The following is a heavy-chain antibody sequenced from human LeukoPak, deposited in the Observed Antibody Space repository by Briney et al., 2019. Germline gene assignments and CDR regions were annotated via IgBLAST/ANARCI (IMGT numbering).Heavy chain of an antibody. CDR1: GFTFSSYW. V-gene: IGHV3-23*01. CDR2: ISGSGGTA. D-gene: IGHD3-22*01. J-gene: IGHJ4*02. Sequence: GGSLRLSCAASGFTFSSYWMSWVRQAPGKGLEWVSAISGSGGTAYYADSVKGRLTISRDNSKNTLYLQMNSLRAEDTAVYYCAKKGYYDGSGYYMYYFDHWGQGTLVTVSS. CDR3: AKKGYYDGSGYYMYYFDH.